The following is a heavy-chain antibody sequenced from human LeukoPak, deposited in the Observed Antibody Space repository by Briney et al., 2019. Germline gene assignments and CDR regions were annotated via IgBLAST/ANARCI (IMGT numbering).Heavy chain of an antibody. CDR1: GGSISSNNYY. D-gene: IGHD6-13*01. J-gene: IGHJ5*02. V-gene: IGHV4-39*01. CDR2: IYYGGST. Sequence: SETLSLTCTVSGGSISSNNYYWGWIRQPSGKGLEWIGSIYYGGSTYYNPSLKSRVTISVDTSKNQFSLKLNSVTAADTAVYYCARLSYSSRAWFDPWGQGTLVTVSS. CDR3: ARLSYSSRAWFDP.